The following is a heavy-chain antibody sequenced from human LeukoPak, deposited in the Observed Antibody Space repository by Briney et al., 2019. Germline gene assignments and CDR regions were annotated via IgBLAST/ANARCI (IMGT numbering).Heavy chain of an antibody. CDR1: GGSISSYY. V-gene: IGHV4-59*01. Sequence: SETLSLTCTVSGGSISSYYWSWIRQPPGKGLEWIGYIYYSGSTNYNPSLKSRVTISVDTSKNQFPLKLSSVTAADTAVYYCARANGDEGRVYYFDYWGQGTLVTVSS. D-gene: IGHD4-17*01. J-gene: IGHJ4*02. CDR2: IYYSGST. CDR3: ARANGDEGRVYYFDY.